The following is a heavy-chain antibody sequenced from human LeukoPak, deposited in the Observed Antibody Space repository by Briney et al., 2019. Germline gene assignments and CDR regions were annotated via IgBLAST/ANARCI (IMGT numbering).Heavy chain of an antibody. CDR3: AKDRPNGMDV. CDR1: GFTFSGYS. CDR2: LGRSGENR. V-gene: IGHV3-23*01. Sequence: GGSLRLSCAASGFTFSGYSMSWVRQAPGKGLEWVSGLGRSGENRYYADSVKGRFTISRDNSKNTLYLQVNSLRVEDTAIYYCAKDRPNGMDVWGQGTTVTVSS. J-gene: IGHJ6*02.